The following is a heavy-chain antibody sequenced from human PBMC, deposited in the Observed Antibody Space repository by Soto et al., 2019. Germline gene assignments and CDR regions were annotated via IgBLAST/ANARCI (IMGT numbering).Heavy chain of an antibody. V-gene: IGHV3-30*18. CDR2: ISYDGSNK. Sequence: PGGSLRLSCAASGFTFSSYGMHWVRQAPGKGLEWVAVISYDGSNKYYADSVKGRFTISRDNSKNTLYLQMNSLRAEDTAVYYCAKERYYCSSTSCHVAAAGPGYFQHWGQGTLVTVSS. CDR3: AKERYYCSSTSCHVAAAGPGYFQH. CDR1: GFTFSSYG. J-gene: IGHJ1*01. D-gene: IGHD2-2*01.